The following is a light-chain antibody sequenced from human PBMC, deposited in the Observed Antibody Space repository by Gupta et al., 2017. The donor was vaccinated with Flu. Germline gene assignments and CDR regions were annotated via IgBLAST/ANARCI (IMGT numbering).Light chain of an antibody. Sequence: GTLSLSPGERATLSGRASQSVSSNYLAWYQQKPGQAPRLLIYGASSRATGIPDRFSGSGSGTVFTLTIGRLDPEDFAVYYCQQYVSSPLDFGPGTKVDIK. CDR2: GAS. J-gene: IGKJ3*01. V-gene: IGKV3-20*01. CDR1: QSVSSNY. CDR3: QQYVSSPLD.